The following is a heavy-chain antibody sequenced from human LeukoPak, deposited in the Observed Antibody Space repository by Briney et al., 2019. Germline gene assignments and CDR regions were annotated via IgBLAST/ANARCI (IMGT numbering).Heavy chain of an antibody. V-gene: IGHV1-8*03. Sequence: ASVKVSCKASGYTFTGYDINWVRQATGQGLEWMGWMNPNSGNAGYAQKFQGRVTITRNSSISTAYMELSSPKSEDTAVYYCARGGHSSNWHNYYYYMDVWGKGTTVTVSS. CDR2: MNPNSGNA. CDR1: GYTFTGYD. CDR3: ARGGHSSNWHNYYYYMDV. D-gene: IGHD6-13*01. J-gene: IGHJ6*03.